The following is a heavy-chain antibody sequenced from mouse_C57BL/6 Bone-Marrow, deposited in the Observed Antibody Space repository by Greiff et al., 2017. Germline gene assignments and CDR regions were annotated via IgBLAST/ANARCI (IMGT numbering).Heavy chain of an antibody. CDR1: GYTFTDYY. CDR3: ARGDHYYGSSYGWFAY. D-gene: IGHD1-1*01. Sequence: VQLKESGPVLVKPGASVKMSCKASGYTFTDYYMNWVKQSHGKSLEWIGVINPYNGGTSYNQKFKGKATLTVDKSSSTAYMELNSLTSEDSAVYYCARGDHYYGSSYGWFAYWGQGTLVTVSA. CDR2: INPYNGGT. J-gene: IGHJ3*01. V-gene: IGHV1-19*01.